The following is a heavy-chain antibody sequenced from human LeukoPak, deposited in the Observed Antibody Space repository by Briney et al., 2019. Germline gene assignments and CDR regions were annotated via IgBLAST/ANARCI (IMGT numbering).Heavy chain of an antibody. D-gene: IGHD2-8*01. V-gene: IGHV3-15*01. J-gene: IGHJ4*02. Sequence: GGSLRLSCAASGFTFNNAWMSWVRQAPGKGLEWVGRVKSKSNGGTTGYAAPVKGRFTISRDDSKNTYLQMNSLKSEDTAVYFCTAGVGHSDFDYWGQGTLVTVSS. CDR3: TAGVGHSDFDY. CDR1: GFTFNNAW. CDR2: VKSKSNGGTT.